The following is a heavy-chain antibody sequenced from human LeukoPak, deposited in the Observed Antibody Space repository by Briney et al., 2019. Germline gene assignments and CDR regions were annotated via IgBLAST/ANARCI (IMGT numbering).Heavy chain of an antibody. J-gene: IGHJ4*02. Sequence: PSETLSLTCTVSVGSISSSSYYCGWIRQPPGKGREWFGSTYYSGSTYYTPSLESRVTISVDTTKNHYSLKLRPVTAAGTAVYYCARRSSRVRGVISPFDYWGQGTLVTVSS. CDR1: VGSISSSSYY. CDR2: TYYSGST. V-gene: IGHV4-39*02. CDR3: ARRSSRVRGVISPFDY. D-gene: IGHD3-10*01.